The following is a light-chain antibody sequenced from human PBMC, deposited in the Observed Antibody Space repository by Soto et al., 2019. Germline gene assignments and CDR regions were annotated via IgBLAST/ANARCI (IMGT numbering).Light chain of an antibody. CDR3: SSFTDGNPLV. V-gene: IGLV2-8*01. Sequence: QSVLTQSPSASGSPGQSGTISCTGTSSDIGGYNSVSWYQQHPGKAPKVRIYDVTKRPSGVPDRFSGSKSGNTASLTVSALQDEDEADYYCSSFTDGNPLVFGTGTKLTVL. CDR2: DVT. CDR1: SSDIGGYNS. J-gene: IGLJ1*01.